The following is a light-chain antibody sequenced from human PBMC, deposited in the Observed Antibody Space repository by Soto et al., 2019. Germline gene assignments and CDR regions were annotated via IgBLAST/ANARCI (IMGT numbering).Light chain of an antibody. V-gene: IGKV1-39*01. J-gene: IGKJ1*01. CDR2: AAS. Sequence: DIQMTQSPSSLSALVGDRVTITCRSSQSISNHLNWNQQQPGIAPKLLIYAASSVQSGVPSRFSGSGSGTDFSLNISSLQPEDFATYYCQHTYITPWTFGQGTKVDIK. CDR3: QHTYITPWT. CDR1: QSISNH.